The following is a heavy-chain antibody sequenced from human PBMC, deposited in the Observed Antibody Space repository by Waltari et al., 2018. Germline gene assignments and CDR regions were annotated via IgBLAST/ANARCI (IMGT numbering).Heavy chain of an antibody. CDR2: ISSSGSTI. J-gene: IGHJ3*02. V-gene: IGHV3-48*03. Sequence: EVQLVESGGGLVQPGGSLRLSCAASGFTFSSYEMNWVRQAPGKVLEWVSYISSSGSTIYYADSVKGRFTISRDNAKNSLYLQMNSLRAEDTAVYYCARVMEDYYDSSYPHNGDAFDIWGQGTMVTVSS. CDR3: ARVMEDYYDSSYPHNGDAFDI. D-gene: IGHD3-22*01. CDR1: GFTFSSYE.